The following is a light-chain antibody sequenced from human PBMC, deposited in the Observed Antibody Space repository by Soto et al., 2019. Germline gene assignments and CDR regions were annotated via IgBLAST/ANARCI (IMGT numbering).Light chain of an antibody. CDR3: CLSPCSLTWL. CDR2: AND. Sequence: QSVLTQPPSASGTPGQRVTISCSGSSSNIGSNTVNWYQQVPGAATELLIYANDQRPSGVPDRFSGSKSGSTASLTISGLQAEDEGEYYCCLSPCSLTWLFGGGTKLTVL. CDR1: SSNIGSNT. V-gene: IGLV1-44*01. J-gene: IGLJ3*02.